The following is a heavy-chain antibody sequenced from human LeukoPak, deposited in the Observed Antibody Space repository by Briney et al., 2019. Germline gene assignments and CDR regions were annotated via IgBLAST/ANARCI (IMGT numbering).Heavy chain of an antibody. CDR1: GGSIGSGGYF. CDR3: ARWGSNMAREKGDH. Sequence: SQTLSLTCTVSGGSIGSGGYFWTWIRQHPGKGLEWIGYIYHSGSTYYNPSLKSRVTISLDTSKNQFSLKVSSVTAADTAVYYCARWGSNMAREKGDHWGQGTLVTVSS. J-gene: IGHJ4*02. CDR2: IYHSGST. V-gene: IGHV4-31*03. D-gene: IGHD3-10*01.